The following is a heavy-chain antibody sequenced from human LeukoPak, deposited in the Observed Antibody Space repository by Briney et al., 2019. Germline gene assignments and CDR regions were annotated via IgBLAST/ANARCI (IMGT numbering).Heavy chain of an antibody. D-gene: IGHD6-19*01. V-gene: IGHV5-51*01. CDR2: IYPRDSDT. Sequence: GESLKISCKGSGYSFTNYWIDWVRQLPGKGLEWMGIIYPRDSDTRYSPSFQGQVTISADKSINTVYLHWSSLKASGTGTYYCARRSSGWFGGMDVWGRGTTVTVFS. CDR3: ARRSSGWFGGMDV. CDR1: GYSFTNYW. J-gene: IGHJ6*02.